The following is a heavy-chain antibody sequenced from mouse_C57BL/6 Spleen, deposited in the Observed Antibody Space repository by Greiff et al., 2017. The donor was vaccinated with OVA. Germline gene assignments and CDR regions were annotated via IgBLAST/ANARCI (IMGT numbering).Heavy chain of an antibody. CDR2: IWRGGST. J-gene: IGHJ4*01. CDR1: GFSLTSYG. CDR3: ARANWEDYYAMDY. D-gene: IGHD4-1*01. Sequence: VQLQQSGPGLVQPSQSLSITCTVSGFSLTSYGVHWVRQSPGKGLEWLGVIWRGGSTDYNAAFMSRLRITKDNSKSQVFFKMNSLQADDTAIYYCARANWEDYYAMDYWGQGTSVTVSS. V-gene: IGHV2-5*01.